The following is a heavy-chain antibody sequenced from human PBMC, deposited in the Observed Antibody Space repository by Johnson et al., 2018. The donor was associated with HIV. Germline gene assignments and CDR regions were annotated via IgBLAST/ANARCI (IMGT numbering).Heavy chain of an antibody. J-gene: IGHJ3*02. CDR2: INWNGGST. D-gene: IGHD6-6*01. Sequence: VQLVESGGGLVQPGRSLRLSCAASGFTFDDYGMSWVRQATGKGLEWVSGINWNGGSTGYADSVKGRFTISRDNVKNSLYLQMNSLRVEDTALYYCAKKGGVYSSSHDALDIWGQGTMVTVSS. CDR1: GFTFDDYG. CDR3: AKKGGVYSSSHDALDI. V-gene: IGHV3-20*04.